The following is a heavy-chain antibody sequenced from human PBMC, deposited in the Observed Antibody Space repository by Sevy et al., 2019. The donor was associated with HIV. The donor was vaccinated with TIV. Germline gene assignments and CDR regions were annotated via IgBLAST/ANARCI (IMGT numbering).Heavy chain of an antibody. D-gene: IGHD6-19*01. CDR3: ARDAGYSTVWYPGY. CDR1: GFSFSTHA. Sequence: GESLKISCAASGFSFSTHAMHWVRQAPGKGLEWVAVISFDGSDKYYTDSVKGRFTISRDDSKNTLLLQVSSLRAEDTALYYCARDAGYSTVWYPGYWGQGTLVTVSS. V-gene: IGHV3-30*03. CDR2: ISFDGSDK. J-gene: IGHJ4*02.